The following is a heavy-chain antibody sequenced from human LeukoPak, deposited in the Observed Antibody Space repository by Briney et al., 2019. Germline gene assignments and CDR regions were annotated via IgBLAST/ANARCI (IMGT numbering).Heavy chain of an antibody. Sequence: GASVKVSCKASGYTFTSYAMHWVRQAPGQRLEWMGWINAGNGNTKYSQKFQGRVTITRDTSASTAYMDLSSLRSEDTAVYYCAKNRDSITWTYYYYGMDVWGQGTTVTVSS. CDR1: GYTFTSYA. D-gene: IGHD6-13*01. CDR2: INAGNGNT. V-gene: IGHV1-3*01. J-gene: IGHJ6*02. CDR3: AKNRDSITWTYYYYGMDV.